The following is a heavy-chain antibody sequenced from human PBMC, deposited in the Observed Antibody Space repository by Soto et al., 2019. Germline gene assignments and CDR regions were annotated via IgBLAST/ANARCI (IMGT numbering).Heavy chain of an antibody. J-gene: IGHJ3*02. Sequence: EVQLVEAGGGLVQPGRSLRLSCAASGFTFDDYARHWVRQAPGKGLAWVSGISWNSDNIGYADSVKGRFTISRDNVKNSLYLQMNSLRAEDTALYYCAKDLYSNYGDAFDIWGQGTMVTVSS. D-gene: IGHD4-4*01. CDR1: GFTFDDYA. CDR3: AKDLYSNYGDAFDI. V-gene: IGHV3-9*01. CDR2: ISWNSDNI.